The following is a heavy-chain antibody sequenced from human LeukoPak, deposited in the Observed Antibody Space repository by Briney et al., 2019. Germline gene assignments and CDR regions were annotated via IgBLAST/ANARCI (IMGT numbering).Heavy chain of an antibody. V-gene: IGHV4-38-2*02. CDR1: GYSIISGYY. CDR2: IYHSGST. D-gene: IGHD6-6*01. CDR3: ARDRRHSSSGNVDY. Sequence: SSETLSLTCTVSGYSIISGYYWGWIRQPPGKGLEWIGSIYHSGSTYYNTALRSRVTISVDTSKNQFSLKLSSVTAADTAVYYCARDRRHSSSGNVDYWGQGPLVPVSS. J-gene: IGHJ4*02.